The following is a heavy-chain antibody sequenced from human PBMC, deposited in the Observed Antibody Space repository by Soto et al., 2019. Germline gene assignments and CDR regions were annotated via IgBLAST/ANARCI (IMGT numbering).Heavy chain of an antibody. V-gene: IGHV4-4*07. D-gene: IGHD6-19*01. Sequence: LSLTCTVSGASISDYYWSWIRQPAGQALEWIGRVYVTGTTYFNPSLKSRVTMSVDTSNNQVSLKLSSVTAADSAIYYCARDGEYTSGWYSFDSWGPGTLVTVSS. J-gene: IGHJ5*01. CDR1: GASISDYY. CDR3: ARDGEYTSGWYSFDS. CDR2: VYVTGTT.